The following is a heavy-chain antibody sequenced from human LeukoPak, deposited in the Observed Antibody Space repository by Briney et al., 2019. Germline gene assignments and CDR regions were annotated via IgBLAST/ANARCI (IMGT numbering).Heavy chain of an antibody. V-gene: IGHV3-48*03. CDR3: ARDARYYDILTGYSYHFDY. D-gene: IGHD3-9*01. J-gene: IGHJ4*02. CDR1: GFTFSSYE. CDR2: ISSSGNTM. Sequence: PGGSLRLSCAASGFTFSSYEMNWVRQAPGKGLEWVSYISSSGNTMYYADSVKGRFTISRDNAKNSLYLQMNSLRAEDTAVYYCARDARYYDILTGYSYHFDYWGQGNLVTVSS.